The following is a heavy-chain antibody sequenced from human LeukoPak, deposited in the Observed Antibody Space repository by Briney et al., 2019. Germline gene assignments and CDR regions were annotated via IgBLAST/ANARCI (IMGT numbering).Heavy chain of an antibody. Sequence: GGSLRLSCAASGFTFSSYGMSWVRQAPGKGLEWVSAISGSGGSTYYADSVKGRFTISRDNAKNSLYLQMNSLRAEDTAVYYCARDSGTTGEVKFDPWGQGTLVTVSS. D-gene: IGHD3-10*01. CDR1: GFTFSSYG. CDR3: ARDSGTTGEVKFDP. J-gene: IGHJ5*02. CDR2: ISGSGGST. V-gene: IGHV3-23*01.